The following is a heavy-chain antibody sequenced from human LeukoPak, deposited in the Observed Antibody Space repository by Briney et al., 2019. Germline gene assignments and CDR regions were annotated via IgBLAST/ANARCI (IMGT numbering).Heavy chain of an antibody. J-gene: IGHJ4*02. D-gene: IGHD6-6*01. CDR1: GFTLRNYW. Sequence: PGGSLRLSCAASGFTLRNYWMHWVRQVPGRGLVWVSRISGDGSGTNYADSVKGRFTISRDNAKNTVYLQINNLRAEDTAVYFCARYSSSSGGPSYFLDYWGQGTLVTFSS. CDR3: ARYSSSSGGPSYFLDY. CDR2: ISGDGSGT. V-gene: IGHV3-74*01.